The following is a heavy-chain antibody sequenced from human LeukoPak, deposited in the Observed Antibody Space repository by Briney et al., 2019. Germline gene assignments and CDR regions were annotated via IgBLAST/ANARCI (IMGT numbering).Heavy chain of an antibody. CDR2: VYYSGKT. D-gene: IGHD3-9*01. V-gene: IGHV4-39*07. CDR3: AREASGGYDILNGYFNSGFDI. J-gene: IGHJ3*02. Sequence: SETLSLTCAVSGGSLITANFFWGWIRQPPGKGLEWIGSVYYSGKTYYNPSLKSRVSISVDTSKNQFSLRLTSVTAADTAVYYCAREASGGYDILNGYFNSGFDIWGQGTTVAASS. CDR1: GGSLITANFF.